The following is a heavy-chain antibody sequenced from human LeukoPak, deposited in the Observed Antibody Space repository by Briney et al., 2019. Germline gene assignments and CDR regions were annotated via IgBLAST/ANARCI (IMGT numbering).Heavy chain of an antibody. CDR1: GGSISSYY. D-gene: IGHD6-19*01. V-gene: IGHV4-59*08. J-gene: IGHJ5*02. Sequence: SETLSLTCTVSGGSISSYYWSWIRQPPGKGLEWIGYIYYSGSTNYKPSLKSRVTISVDTSKNQFSLKLSSVTAADTAVYYCARHGKDSSGWYNWFDPWGQGTLVTVSS. CDR2: IYYSGST. CDR3: ARHGKDSSGWYNWFDP.